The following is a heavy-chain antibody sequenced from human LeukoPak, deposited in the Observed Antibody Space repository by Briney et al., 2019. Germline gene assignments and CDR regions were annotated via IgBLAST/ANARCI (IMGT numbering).Heavy chain of an antibody. V-gene: IGHV4-59*01. D-gene: IGHD3-22*01. Sequence: SETLSLTCSVSGGSISNYYWSWIRQPPGKGLEWIGYIYDSGSSNYKSPLKSRVTISVDTSKNQFSLKLSSVTAADTAVYYCARDYYDSSGYGYGMDVWGQGTTVTVSS. J-gene: IGHJ6*02. CDR3: ARDYYDSSGYGYGMDV. CDR1: GGSISNYY. CDR2: IYDSGSS.